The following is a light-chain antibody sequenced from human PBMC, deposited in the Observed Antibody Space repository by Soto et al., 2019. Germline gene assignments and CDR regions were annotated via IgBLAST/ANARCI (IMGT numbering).Light chain of an antibody. J-gene: IGLJ3*02. V-gene: IGLV1-40*01. CDR3: QSYDNSLGGSV. Sequence: QPVLTQPPSVSGAPGQRVTISCTGSSSNIGAGYDVHWYQQLPGTAPKLLIYGNSNRPSGVPDRFSGSKSGTSASLAITGLQAEDEADYYCQSYDNSLGGSVFGGGTKVTVL. CDR1: SSNIGAGYD. CDR2: GNS.